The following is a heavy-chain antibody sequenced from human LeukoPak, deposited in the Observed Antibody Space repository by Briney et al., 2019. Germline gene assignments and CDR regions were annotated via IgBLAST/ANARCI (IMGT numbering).Heavy chain of an antibody. CDR1: GGTFSSYA. D-gene: IGHD4-23*01. CDR3: ARDYGGNSYYYYYGMDV. CDR2: IIPILGIA. J-gene: IGHJ6*02. V-gene: IGHV1-69*04. Sequence: ASVKVSCKASGGTFSSYAISWVRQAPGQGLEWMGRIIPILGIANYAQKFQGRVTITADKSTSTAYMELSSLRSEDTAVYYCARDYGGNSYYYYYGMDVWGQGTTVTVSS.